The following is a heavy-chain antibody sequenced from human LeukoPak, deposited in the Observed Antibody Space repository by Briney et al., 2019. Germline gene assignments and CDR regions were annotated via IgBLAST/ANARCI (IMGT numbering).Heavy chain of an antibody. CDR1: EFHSYS. J-gene: IGHJ4*02. CDR3: ARGRPEFFGSGTYLND. Sequence: GGSLRLSCTASEFHSYSLHWVRQAPGKGLECVSYISSSGTTISYADSVEGRFTISRDNAKNSLYLEMNSLRVEDTAVYYCARGRPEFFGSGTYLNDWGQGTLVTVSS. V-gene: IGHV3-48*03. CDR2: ISSSGTTI. D-gene: IGHD3-10*01.